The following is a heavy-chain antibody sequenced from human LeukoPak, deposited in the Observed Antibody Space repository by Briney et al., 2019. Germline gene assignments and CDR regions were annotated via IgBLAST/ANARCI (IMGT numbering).Heavy chain of an antibody. Sequence: PSETLSLTCAVYGGSFSGYYWSWIRQPPGKGLEWIGEINHSGSTNCNPSLKSRVTISVDTSKNQFSLKLSSVTAADTAVYYCARGYYDSSGYRRADAFDIWGQGTMVTVSS. CDR2: INHSGST. CDR3: ARGYYDSSGYRRADAFDI. D-gene: IGHD3-22*01. J-gene: IGHJ3*02. CDR1: GGSFSGYY. V-gene: IGHV4-34*01.